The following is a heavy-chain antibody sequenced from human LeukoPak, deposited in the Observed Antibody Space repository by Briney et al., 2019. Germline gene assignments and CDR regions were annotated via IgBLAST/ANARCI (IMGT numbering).Heavy chain of an antibody. V-gene: IGHV3-23*01. Sequence: GGSLRLSCAASGFTISSYAMTWVRQAPGKGLEWVSLISGSATYYADSVKGRFTISRDNSKNTLYLEMKSLRVEDTALFYCAKGPQVGSGYHPDYWGQGTLVTVSS. CDR1: GFTISSYA. CDR2: ISGSAT. J-gene: IGHJ4*02. D-gene: IGHD3-22*01. CDR3: AKGPQVGSGYHPDY.